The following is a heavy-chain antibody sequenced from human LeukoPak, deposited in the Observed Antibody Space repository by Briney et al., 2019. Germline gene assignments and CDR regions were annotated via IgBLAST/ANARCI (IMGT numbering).Heavy chain of an antibody. CDR2: IYHSGST. J-gene: IGHJ4*01. CDR3: ASRVYGLGSFNY. Sequence: SETLSLTCTVSGYSISSGYYWGWIRQPPGQGLEWIGSIYHSGSTYYNPSLKSRVTISVDTSKNQFSLKVSSVTAADTAVYYCASRVYGLGSFNYWGQGTLVTVSS. V-gene: IGHV4-38-2*02. CDR1: GYSISSGYY. D-gene: IGHD3-10*01.